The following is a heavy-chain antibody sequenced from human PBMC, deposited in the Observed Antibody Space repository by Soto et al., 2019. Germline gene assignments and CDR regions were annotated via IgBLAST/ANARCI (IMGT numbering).Heavy chain of an antibody. Sequence: SLTCTVSGGXMRNYFWTWIRQPPGKGLEWIGYIHYSGTTSFFPSYNPSLRSRVTISEDTSKNQFSLKLLSVTTADTAVYFCAAGEASSRNLAPYYLDFWGQGTLVTVSS. V-gene: IGHV4-59*01. D-gene: IGHD6-13*01. CDR1: GGXMRNYF. CDR3: AAGEASSRNLAPYYLDF. CDR2: IHYSGTT. J-gene: IGHJ4*02.